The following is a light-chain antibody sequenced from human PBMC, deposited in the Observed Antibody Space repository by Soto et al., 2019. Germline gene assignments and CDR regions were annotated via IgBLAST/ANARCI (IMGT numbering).Light chain of an antibody. V-gene: IGKV3-20*01. Sequence: EIVLTQSPGTLSLSPGERATLSCRASQSVSSSYLAWYQQKPGQAPRLLIYGASSRATGIPDRFSGSGSGTDFTLTISRLEPEDFAVYFCQQYGNSPPITFVQGTKVEIK. CDR3: QQYGNSPPIT. CDR1: QSVSSSY. CDR2: GAS. J-gene: IGKJ2*01.